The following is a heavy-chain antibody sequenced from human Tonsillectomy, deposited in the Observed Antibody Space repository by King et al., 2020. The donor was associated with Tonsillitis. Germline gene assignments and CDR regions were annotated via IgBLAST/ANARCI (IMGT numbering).Heavy chain of an antibody. Sequence: VQLVDSGAEVKKPGASVKVSCKASGYTLIDYYMHWVRQAPGQGLEWMGIINPSGDYTSYAQKFLGRVTVTSDRSTSTVYMELSSLTSEDTAVYYCARGDPYCGGDCYWADLDYWGQGTLVTVSS. CDR3: ARGDPYCGGDCYWADLDY. CDR2: INPSGDYT. D-gene: IGHD2-21*02. CDR1: GYTLIDYY. J-gene: IGHJ4*02. V-gene: IGHV1-46*01.